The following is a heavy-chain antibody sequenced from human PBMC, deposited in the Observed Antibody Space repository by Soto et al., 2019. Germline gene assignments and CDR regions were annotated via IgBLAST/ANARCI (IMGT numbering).Heavy chain of an antibody. CDR1: GFTFSSYE. D-gene: IGHD1-26*01. V-gene: IGHV3-48*03. Sequence: HPGGSLRLSCAASGFTFSSYEMNWVRQAPGKGLEWVSYISSSGSTIYYADSVKGRFTISRDNAKNSLYLQMNSLRAEDTAVYYCARGSVWENKSHYYGMDVWGQGTTVTVSS. J-gene: IGHJ6*02. CDR2: ISSSGSTI. CDR3: ARGSVWENKSHYYGMDV.